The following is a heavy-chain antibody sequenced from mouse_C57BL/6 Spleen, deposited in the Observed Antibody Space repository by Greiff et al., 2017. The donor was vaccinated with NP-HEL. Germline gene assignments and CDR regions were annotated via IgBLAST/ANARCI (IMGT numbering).Heavy chain of an antibody. CDR3: ARRMITTTRSWFAY. Sequence: VQLQQSGAELVKPGASVKLSCKASGYTFTSYWMQWVKQRPGQGLEWIGEIDPSDSYTNYNQKFKGKATLTVDTSSSTAYMQLSSLTSEDSAVYYCARRMITTTRSWFAYWGQGTLVTVSA. J-gene: IGHJ3*01. V-gene: IGHV1-50*01. D-gene: IGHD2-4*01. CDR1: GYTFTSYW. CDR2: IDPSDSYT.